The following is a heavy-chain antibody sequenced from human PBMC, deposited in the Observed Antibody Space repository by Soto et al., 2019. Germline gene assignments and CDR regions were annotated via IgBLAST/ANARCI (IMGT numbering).Heavy chain of an antibody. V-gene: IGHV3-30*18. CDR2: ISYDGSNK. D-gene: IGHD6-19*01. CDR1: GFTFSSYG. Sequence: VQLVESGGGVVQPGRSLRLSCAASGFTFSSYGMHWVRQAPGKGLEWVAVISYDGSNKYYADSVKGRFTISRDNSKNTLYLQMNSLRAEDTAVYYCAKGPATVAGSFDYWGQGTLVTVSS. J-gene: IGHJ4*02. CDR3: AKGPATVAGSFDY.